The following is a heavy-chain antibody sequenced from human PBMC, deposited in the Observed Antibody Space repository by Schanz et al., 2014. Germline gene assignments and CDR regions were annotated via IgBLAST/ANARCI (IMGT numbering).Heavy chain of an antibody. CDR1: GFTFSNFA. Sequence: QVQLVESGGGVVQPGRSLRLSCAASGFTFSNFAIHWVRQAPGKGLEWVAVISYDGSHKDYADSVKGRFFISRDNAKKSLYLQMSSLRVEDTAVYYCGKDVSPGGLDVWGQGTTVTVSS. CDR2: ISYDGSHK. J-gene: IGHJ6*02. CDR3: GKDVSPGGLDV. V-gene: IGHV3-30*04.